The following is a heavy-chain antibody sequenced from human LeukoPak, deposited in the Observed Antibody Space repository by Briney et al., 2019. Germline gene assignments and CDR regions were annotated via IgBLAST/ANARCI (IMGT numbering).Heavy chain of an antibody. J-gene: IGHJ2*01. CDR2: INWIGGST. Sequence: PGGSLRLSCAASGFTFGDYGMNWVRQVPGKRLEWVSGINWIGGSTGYGDSVKGRFTISRDNAKNSLYLQMNSLRAEDTALYYCAKNWGSFSWYFDLWGRGTLVTVSS. V-gene: IGHV3-20*04. CDR1: GFTFGDYG. CDR3: AKNWGSFSWYFDL. D-gene: IGHD2/OR15-2a*01.